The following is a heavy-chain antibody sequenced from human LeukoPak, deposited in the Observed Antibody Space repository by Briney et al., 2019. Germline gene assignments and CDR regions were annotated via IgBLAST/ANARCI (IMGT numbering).Heavy chain of an antibody. V-gene: IGHV4-4*07. CDR2: IYTSGST. CDR3: ARSMIVATIGSFDY. J-gene: IGHJ4*02. CDR1: GGSISSYY. D-gene: IGHD5-12*01. Sequence: PSETLSLTCTVSGGSISSYYWSWIRQPAGKGLEWIGRIYTSGSTNYNPSLKSRVTMSVDTSKNQFSLKLSSVTAADTAVYYCARSMIVATIGSFDYWGQGTLVTVSS.